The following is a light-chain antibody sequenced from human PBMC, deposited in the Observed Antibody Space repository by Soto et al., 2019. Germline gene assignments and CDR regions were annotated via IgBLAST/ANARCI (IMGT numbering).Light chain of an antibody. CDR3: QQYNNWPPWT. Sequence: EIVLTQSPATLSLSPGERATLSCRASQSVSSYLAWYQQKPGQAPRLLTYDASNRATGIPARFSGSGSGTEFTLTISSLQSEDFAVYYCQQYNNWPPWTFGQGTKVDIK. J-gene: IGKJ1*01. CDR1: QSVSSY. V-gene: IGKV3-11*01. CDR2: DAS.